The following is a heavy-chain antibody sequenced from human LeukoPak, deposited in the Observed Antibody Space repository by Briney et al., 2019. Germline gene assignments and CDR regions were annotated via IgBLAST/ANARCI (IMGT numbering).Heavy chain of an antibody. D-gene: IGHD1-26*01. Sequence: GGSLRLSCAASGFTFGSYSMNWVRQAPGKGLEWVSSISSSSSYIYYADSVKGRFTISRDNAKNSLYLQMNSLRAEDTAVYYCARLGVGATGAFDYWGQGTLVTVSS. CDR3: ARLGVGATGAFDY. CDR2: ISSSSSYI. CDR1: GFTFGSYS. V-gene: IGHV3-21*01. J-gene: IGHJ4*02.